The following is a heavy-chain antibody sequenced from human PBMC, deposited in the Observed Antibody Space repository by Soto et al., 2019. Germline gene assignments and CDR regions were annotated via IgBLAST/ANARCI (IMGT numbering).Heavy chain of an antibody. J-gene: IGHJ4*02. Sequence: QVQLQQWGAGLLKPSETLSLTCAVYGGSFSGYYWTWIRQPPGTGLEWIGEINHSGSTNYNPSLKRRVTMSVDTSTNQFSLKLTSVTAAETAVYYCARDKITGLFDYWGQGTLVTVSS. CDR2: INHSGST. CDR3: ARDKITGLFDY. D-gene: IGHD2-8*02. CDR1: GGSFSGYY. V-gene: IGHV4-34*01.